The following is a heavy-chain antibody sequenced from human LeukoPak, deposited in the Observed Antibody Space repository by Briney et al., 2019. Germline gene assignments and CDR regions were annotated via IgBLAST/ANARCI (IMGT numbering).Heavy chain of an antibody. CDR1: GYTFTSYG. J-gene: IGHJ4*02. Sequence: GASVKVSCKASGYTFTSYGISWMRQAPGQGLEWMGWISAYNGNTNYAQKLQGRVTMTTDTSTSTAYVELRSLRSDDTAVYYCARDGQSFWSGYYKPLDYWGQGTLVTVSS. D-gene: IGHD3-3*01. V-gene: IGHV1-18*01. CDR3: ARDGQSFWSGYYKPLDY. CDR2: ISAYNGNT.